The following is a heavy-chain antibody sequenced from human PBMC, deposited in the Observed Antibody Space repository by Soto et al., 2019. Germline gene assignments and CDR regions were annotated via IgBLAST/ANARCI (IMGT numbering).Heavy chain of an antibody. Sequence: QVQLVQSGAEVKKPGSSVKVSCKASGGTFSSYAISWVRPAPGQGLEWMGGIIPIFGTANYAQKFQGRVTITADESTSTAYMELSSLRSEDTAVYYCARAGDYYDSSGYRDAFDIWGQGTMVTVSS. CDR3: ARAGDYYDSSGYRDAFDI. CDR1: GGTFSSYA. J-gene: IGHJ3*02. D-gene: IGHD3-22*01. CDR2: IIPIFGTA. V-gene: IGHV1-69*01.